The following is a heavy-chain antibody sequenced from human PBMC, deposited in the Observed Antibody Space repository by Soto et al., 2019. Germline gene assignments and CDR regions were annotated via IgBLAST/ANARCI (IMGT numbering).Heavy chain of an antibody. CDR3: ARVEGSGSYYPSCFDY. CDR2: IYYSGST. V-gene: IGHV4-30-4*01. D-gene: IGHD3-10*01. CDR1: GGSISSGDYY. Sequence: QVQLQESGPGLVKPSQTLSLTCTVSGGSISSGDYYWSWIRQPPGKGLEWIGYIYYSGSTYYNPSLKSRVTISVDTSKNQFALKLSSVTAADTAVYYCARVEGSGSYYPSCFDYWGQGTLVTVSS. J-gene: IGHJ4*02.